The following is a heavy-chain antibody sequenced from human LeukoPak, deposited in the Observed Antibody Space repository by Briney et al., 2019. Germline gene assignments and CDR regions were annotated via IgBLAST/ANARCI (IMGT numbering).Heavy chain of an antibody. CDR3: ASDLYYGSGSPPTMDV. CDR1: GGSISSGSYY. CDR2: IYTSGST. V-gene: IGHV4-61*02. J-gene: IGHJ6*03. D-gene: IGHD3-10*01. Sequence: SETLSLTCTVSGGSISSGSYYWSWIRQPAGKGLEWIGRIYTSGSTNYNPSLKSRVTISVDTSKNQFSLKLSSVTAADTAVYYCASDLYYGSGSPPTMDVWGKGTTVTVSS.